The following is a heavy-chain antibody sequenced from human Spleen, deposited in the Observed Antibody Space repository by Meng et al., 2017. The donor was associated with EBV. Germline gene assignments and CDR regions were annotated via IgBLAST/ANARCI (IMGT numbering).Heavy chain of an antibody. J-gene: IGHJ4*02. V-gene: IGHV4-4*02. CDR2: I. CDR3: VGGGRV. D-gene: IGHD3-16*01. Sequence: QVQLQESGPGLVKPSGTLSLTCAVSGGSIRSSNWWSWVRQPPGKGLEWIGEIKYNPSLKSRLTISVDKSKNQFSLKLTSVTAADTAVYYCVGGGRVWGQGTLVTVSS. CDR1: GGSIRSSNW.